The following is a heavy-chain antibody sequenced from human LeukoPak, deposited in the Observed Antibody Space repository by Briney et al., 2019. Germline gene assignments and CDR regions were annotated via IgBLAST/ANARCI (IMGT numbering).Heavy chain of an antibody. V-gene: IGHV1-2*02. CDR1: GYTFTGYY. D-gene: IGHD5-24*01. CDR2: INPNSGGT. CDR3: ARDGYNSRRFFDY. Sequence: ASVKVSCKASGYTFTGYYMHWVRQAPGQGLEWMGWINPNSGGTIYAQKFQGRVTMTRDTSISTAYMELSRLSSDDTAVYYCARDGYNSRRFFDYWGQGTLVTVSS. J-gene: IGHJ4*02.